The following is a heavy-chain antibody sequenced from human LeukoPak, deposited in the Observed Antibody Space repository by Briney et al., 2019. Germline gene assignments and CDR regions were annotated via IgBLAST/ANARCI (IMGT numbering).Heavy chain of an antibody. J-gene: IGHJ4*02. Sequence: GESLKISCKGSGYSFTSYGIGWVRQAPGQGLEWMGWISAYNGNTNYAQKLQGRVTMTTDTSTSTAYMELRSLRSDDTAVYYCARASIVVVPAAPFDYWGQGTLVTVSS. CDR3: ARASIVVVPAAPFDY. CDR2: ISAYNGNT. CDR1: GYSFTSYG. D-gene: IGHD2-2*01. V-gene: IGHV1-18*01.